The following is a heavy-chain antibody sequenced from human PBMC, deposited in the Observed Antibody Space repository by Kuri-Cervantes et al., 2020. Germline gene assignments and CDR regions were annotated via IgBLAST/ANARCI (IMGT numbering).Heavy chain of an antibody. Sequence: GGSLRLSCAASGFTFSSYAMSWVRQAPGKGLEWVANIKQDGSEKYYVDSVKGRFTISRDNAKNSLYLQMNSLRAEDTAVYYCARDRVAARLYYYYGMDVWGQGTTVTVSS. V-gene: IGHV3-7*03. J-gene: IGHJ6*02. CDR2: IKQDGSEK. D-gene: IGHD6-6*01. CDR3: ARDRVAARLYYYYGMDV. CDR1: GFTFSSYA.